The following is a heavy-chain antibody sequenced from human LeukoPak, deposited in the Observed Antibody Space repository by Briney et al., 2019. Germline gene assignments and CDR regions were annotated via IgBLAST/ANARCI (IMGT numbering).Heavy chain of an antibody. V-gene: IGHV4-34*01. D-gene: IGHD5-18*01. CDR2: INHSGST. Sequence: SETLSLTCAVYGGSFSGYYWSWIRQPPGKGLEWIGEINHSGSTNYNPSLKSRVTISVDTSKNQFSLKLSSVTAADTAVYYCATFKPNQLSSFDYWGQGTLVTVSS. CDR3: ATFKPNQLSSFDY. CDR1: GGSFSGYY. J-gene: IGHJ4*02.